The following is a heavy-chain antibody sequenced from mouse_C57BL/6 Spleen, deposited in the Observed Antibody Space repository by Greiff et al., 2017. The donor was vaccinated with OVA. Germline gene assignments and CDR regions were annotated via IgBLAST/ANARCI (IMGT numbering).Heavy chain of an antibody. Sequence: EVKLVESGEGLVKPGGSLKLSCAASGFTFSSYAMSWVRQTPEKRLEWVAYISSGGDYIYYADTVKGRFTISRDNARNTLYLQMSSLKSEDTAMYYCTRDQNYSSSYAMDYWGQGTSVTVSS. V-gene: IGHV5-9-1*02. CDR3: TRDQNYSSSYAMDY. CDR1: GFTFSSYA. D-gene: IGHD1-1*01. CDR2: ISSGGDYI. J-gene: IGHJ4*01.